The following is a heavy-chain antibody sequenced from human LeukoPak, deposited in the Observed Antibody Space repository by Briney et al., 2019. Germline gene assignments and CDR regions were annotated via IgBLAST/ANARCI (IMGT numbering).Heavy chain of an antibody. Sequence: PGGSLRLSCAASGFTFSSYAMHWVRQAPGKGLEYVSAISSNGGSTYYANSVKGRFTISRDNSKNTLYLQMNSLRAEDTAVYYCAGLWSYGSGSYYNVGAHYYYMDVWGKGTTVTVSS. CDR3: AGLWSYGSGSYYNVGAHYYYMDV. V-gene: IGHV3-64*01. CDR2: ISSNGGST. CDR1: GFTFSSYA. J-gene: IGHJ6*03. D-gene: IGHD3-10*01.